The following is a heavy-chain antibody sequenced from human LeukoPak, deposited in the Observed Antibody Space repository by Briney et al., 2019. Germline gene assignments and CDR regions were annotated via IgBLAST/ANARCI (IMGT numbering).Heavy chain of an antibody. J-gene: IGHJ4*02. D-gene: IGHD3-22*01. CDR2: FDPEDGET. CDR3: ATAPHQYYYDSSGLIDY. Sequence: GASVKVSCKVSGYTLTELSMHWVRQAPGKGLEWMGGFDPEDGETIYAQKFQGRVTMTEDTPTDTAYMELSSLRSEDTAVYYCATAPHQYYYDSSGLIDYWGQGTLVTVSS. V-gene: IGHV1-24*01. CDR1: GYTLTELS.